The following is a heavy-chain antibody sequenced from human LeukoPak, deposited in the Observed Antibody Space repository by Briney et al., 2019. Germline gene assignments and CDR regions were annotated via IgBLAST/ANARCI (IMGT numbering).Heavy chain of an antibody. V-gene: IGHV4-59*08. CDR2: IYYSGST. CDR1: GGSTSNYY. CDR3: ARHSSSSRGWFDP. Sequence: KPSETLSLTCTVSGGSTSNYYWSWIRQPPGKGLEWIGYIYYSGSTNYNPSLKSRVTISVDTSKNQFSLKLRSVTAADTAVYYCARHSSSSRGWFDPWGQGTLVTVSS. J-gene: IGHJ5*02. D-gene: IGHD3-10*01.